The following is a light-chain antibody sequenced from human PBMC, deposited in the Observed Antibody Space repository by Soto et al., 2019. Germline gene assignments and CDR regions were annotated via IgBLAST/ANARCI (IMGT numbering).Light chain of an antibody. CDR3: QQYNDWPLS. J-gene: IGKJ4*01. Sequence: EIVMTQSPATLSVSPGDRATLSCRASQNVRTNLAWYHQKPGQAPRLLISDASTRATGIPARFSGSGSGTEFTLTITRLQSEDFAVHYCQQYNDWPLSFGGGTKVEIK. CDR2: DAS. V-gene: IGKV3-15*01. CDR1: QNVRTN.